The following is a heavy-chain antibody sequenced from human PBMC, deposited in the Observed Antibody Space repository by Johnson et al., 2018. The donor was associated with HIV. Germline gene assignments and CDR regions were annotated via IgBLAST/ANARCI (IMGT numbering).Heavy chain of an antibody. D-gene: IGHD3-16*01. CDR2: IRYDGSNK. Sequence: QVQLVESGGGLVQPGRSLRLSCAASGFTFSSYAMHWVRQAPGKGLEWVAFIRYDGSNKYYADSVKGRFTISRDNSKNTLYLQMNSLRTEDTAVYYCAKLIEYHEYVWDACDLWGQGTMVTGSS. CDR3: AKLIEYHEYVWDACDL. CDR1: GFTFSSYA. V-gene: IGHV3-30*02. J-gene: IGHJ3*01.